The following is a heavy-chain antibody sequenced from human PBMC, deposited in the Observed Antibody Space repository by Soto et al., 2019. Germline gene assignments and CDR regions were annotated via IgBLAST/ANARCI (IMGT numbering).Heavy chain of an antibody. CDR1: GYTFTNYG. V-gene: IGHV1-18*01. J-gene: IGHJ4*02. D-gene: IGHD1-26*01. Sequence: QVQLVQSGAEVRKPGASMTVSCKASGYTFTNYGISWVRQAPGQGPEWMGWVTGYDGNANYEQRFQGRVTMTTDTSTNTAYMDLRRLSSDDTAVYYCARTTHEEPTFDYWGQGTLVTVSS. CDR2: VTGYDGNA. CDR3: ARTTHEEPTFDY.